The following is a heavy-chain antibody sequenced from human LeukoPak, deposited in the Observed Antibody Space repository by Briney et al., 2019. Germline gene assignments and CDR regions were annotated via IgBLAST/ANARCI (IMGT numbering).Heavy chain of an antibody. D-gene: IGHD1-26*01. Sequence: GRALRLSCVASGFTFGSYGMHWVRQAPGKGLEWVALISTDGRTKFYVDSVKGRFTVSRDNSKNTVYLRMNSLRTDDTAVYYCAKDLAFSGSLDHWGQGTVVSVSS. CDR1: GFTFGSYG. CDR2: ISTDGRTK. CDR3: AKDLAFSGSLDH. V-gene: IGHV3-30*18. J-gene: IGHJ4*02.